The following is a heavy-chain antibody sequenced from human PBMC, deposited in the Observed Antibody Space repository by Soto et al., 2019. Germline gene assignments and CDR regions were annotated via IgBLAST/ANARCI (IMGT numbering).Heavy chain of an antibody. CDR2: IYYSGST. V-gene: IGHV4-39*01. CDR3: ARGRPRYSFEI. D-gene: IGHD1-20*01. J-gene: IGHJ3*02. CDR1: GGSIASSSWY. Sequence: QVQLQESGPGLVKPSETLSLSCTVFGGSIASSSWYWGWIRQPPGRGLEWIGTIYYSGSTYYNPSLKSRVTISVETSENQFSLKLRSMTATDTAVYYCARGRPRYSFEIWGQGTRVTVSS.